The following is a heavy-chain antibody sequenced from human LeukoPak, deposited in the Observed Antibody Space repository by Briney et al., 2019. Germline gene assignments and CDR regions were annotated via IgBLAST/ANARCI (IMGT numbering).Heavy chain of an antibody. CDR3: ARESHSSGWYDPWFDP. J-gene: IGHJ5*02. CDR1: GGTFSSYA. V-gene: IGHV1-69*05. Sequence: GASVKVSCKASGGTFSSYAISWVRQAPGQGLEWMGGIIPIFGTANYAQKFQGRVTITTDESTSTAYMELSSLRSEDTAVYYCARESHSSGWYDPWFDPWGQGTLVTVSS. D-gene: IGHD6-19*01. CDR2: IIPIFGTA.